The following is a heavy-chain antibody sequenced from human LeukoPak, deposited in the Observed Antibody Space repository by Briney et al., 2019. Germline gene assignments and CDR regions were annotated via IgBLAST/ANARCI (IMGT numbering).Heavy chain of an antibody. V-gene: IGHV3-23*01. Sequence: GGSLRLSCAASGFTFSTFEFNWVRQTPGKGLEWLSAISGSGGSTYYADSVKGRFTISRDNSKNTLYLQMNSLRAEDMAVYYCARKAAGDYCYYYYMDVWGKGTTVTVSS. CDR1: GFTFSTFE. D-gene: IGHD6-13*01. CDR3: ARKAAGDYCYYYYMDV. CDR2: ISGSGGST. J-gene: IGHJ6*03.